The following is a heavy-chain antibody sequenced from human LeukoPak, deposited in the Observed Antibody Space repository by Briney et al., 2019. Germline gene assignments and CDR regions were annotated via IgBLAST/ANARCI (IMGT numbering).Heavy chain of an antibody. CDR2: INHSRST. D-gene: IGHD5-18*01. J-gene: IGHJ4*02. Sequence: SETLSLTCAVYGGSFSGYYWSWIRQPPGKGLEWIGEINHSRSTNYNPSLKSRVTISVDTSKNQFSLKLSSVTAADTAVYYCARGRIQLWLRPAQFDYWGQGTLVTVSS. CDR1: GGSFSGYY. CDR3: ARGRIQLWLRPAQFDY. V-gene: IGHV4-34*01.